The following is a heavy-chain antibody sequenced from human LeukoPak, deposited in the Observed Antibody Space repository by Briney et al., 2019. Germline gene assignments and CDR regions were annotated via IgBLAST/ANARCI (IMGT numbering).Heavy chain of an antibody. CDR1: GGSISSYY. D-gene: IGHD2-2*01. V-gene: IGHV4-4*07. CDR3: ARHARKRLTSNWDF. CDR2: IYTSGST. J-gene: IGHJ4*02. Sequence: SETLSLTCTVSGGSISSYYWSWIRQPAGKGLEWIGRIYTSGSTNYNPSLKSRVTMSVDTSKNQFSLKLSSVTAADTAVYYCARHARKRLTSNWDFWGQGTLVTVSS.